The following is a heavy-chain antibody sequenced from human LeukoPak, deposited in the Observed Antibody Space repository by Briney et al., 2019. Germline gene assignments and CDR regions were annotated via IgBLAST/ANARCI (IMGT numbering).Heavy chain of an antibody. D-gene: IGHD4-17*01. CDR3: ARGGTVTTLDWYFDL. Sequence: GGSLRLSCAASGFTFSSYSMNWVRQAPGKGLEWVSSISSSSSYIYYADSVKGRFTISRDNAKNSLYLQMNSLRAEDTAVYYCARGGTVTTLDWYFDLWGRGTLVTVSS. CDR2: ISSSSSYI. J-gene: IGHJ2*01. CDR1: GFTFSSYS. V-gene: IGHV3-21*01.